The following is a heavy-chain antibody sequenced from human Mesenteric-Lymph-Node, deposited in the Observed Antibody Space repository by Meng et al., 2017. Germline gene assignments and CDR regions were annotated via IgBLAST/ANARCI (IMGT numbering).Heavy chain of an antibody. V-gene: IGHV3-23*05. D-gene: IGHD6-13*01. J-gene: IGHJ4*02. CDR1: GFTFSPYA. CDR3: ARDFGYSSSDY. CDR2: IFSGFNT. Sequence: GGSLRLSCEASGFTFSPYAFSWVRQRPGQGLEWLSTIFSGFNTNYADSVKGRFTVSRDNSKDTLFLQMNSLRAEDTAVYYCARDFGYSSSDYWGQGTLVTVSS.